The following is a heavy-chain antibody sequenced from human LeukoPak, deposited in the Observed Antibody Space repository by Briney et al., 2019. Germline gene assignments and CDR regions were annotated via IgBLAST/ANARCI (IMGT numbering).Heavy chain of an antibody. Sequence: GGSLRLSCAASGFNFHDFSVHWVRQVPGQGPDWVSLISGDGVTTYYSDSVKDRFTISRDNNKNLLFLQMNSLRVEDSAVYYCAKGNNTNSFNFDYWGRGSLVIVSS. CDR1: GFNFHDFS. CDR2: ISGDGVTT. CDR3: AKGNNTNSFNFDY. V-gene: IGHV3-43*02. J-gene: IGHJ4*02. D-gene: IGHD4-23*01.